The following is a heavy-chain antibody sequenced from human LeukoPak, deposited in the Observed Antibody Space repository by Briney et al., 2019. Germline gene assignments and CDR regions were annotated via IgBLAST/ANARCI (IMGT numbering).Heavy chain of an antibody. CDR3: ARDRSLATNPYYFDY. Sequence: PGGSLRLSCAASGFSFNSFEMSWVRQAPGKGLEWVSYISSSTSAIYYADSVKGRFTISRDNAKNSLHLQMNSLRDEDTAVYYCARDRSLATNPYYFDYWGQGTLVTVSS. CDR1: GFSFNSFE. V-gene: IGHV3-48*02. CDR2: ISSSTSAI. D-gene: IGHD5-12*01. J-gene: IGHJ4*02.